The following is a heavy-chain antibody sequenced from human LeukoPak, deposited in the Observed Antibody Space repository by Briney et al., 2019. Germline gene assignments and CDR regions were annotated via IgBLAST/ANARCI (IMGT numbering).Heavy chain of an antibody. CDR3: TRDGFSASFDY. V-gene: IGHV1-2*02. D-gene: IGHD5-18*01. J-gene: IGHJ4*02. CDR1: GYTFTGYY. Sequence: GASVKVSCKASGYTFTGYYMHWVRQAPGQGLEWMGWINPNTSATKFAQKFQGRVTMTRDTSISTAYMELSGLRSDDTAFYYCTRDGFSASFDYWGQRTLVTVSS. CDR2: INPNTSAT.